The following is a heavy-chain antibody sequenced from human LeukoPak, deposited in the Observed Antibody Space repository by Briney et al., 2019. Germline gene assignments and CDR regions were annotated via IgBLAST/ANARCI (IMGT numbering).Heavy chain of an antibody. CDR3: ARDIEDSGSYYRPGY. D-gene: IGHD1-26*01. Sequence: SVTVSRKASGGTFSSYAISWVRQAPGQGLEWMGGIIPIFGTANYAQKFQGRVTITADESTSTAYMELSSLRSEDTAVYYCARDIEDSGSYYRPGYWGQGTLVTVSS. CDR2: IIPIFGTA. J-gene: IGHJ4*02. CDR1: GGTFSSYA. V-gene: IGHV1-69*13.